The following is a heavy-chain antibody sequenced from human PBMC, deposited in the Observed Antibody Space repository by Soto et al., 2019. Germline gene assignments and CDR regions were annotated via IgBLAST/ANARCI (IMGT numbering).Heavy chain of an antibody. V-gene: IGHV3-23*01. D-gene: IGHD6-19*01. CDR2: ISGSGIST. CDR3: AKVAGVEVAASLDY. CDR1: GFTCSNYA. Sequence: GGSLRLSCTSSGFTCSNYAMSWVRQAPGKGLEWVSGISGSGISTYHADSVKGRFTISRDNSKNTVYVQMSSLRVEDTAVYYCAKVAGVEVAASLDYWGQGILVTVSS. J-gene: IGHJ4*02.